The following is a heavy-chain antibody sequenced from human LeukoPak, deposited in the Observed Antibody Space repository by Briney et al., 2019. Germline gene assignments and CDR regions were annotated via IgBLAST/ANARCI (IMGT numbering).Heavy chain of an antibody. CDR3: VRAGYTYGTLYF. J-gene: IGHJ4*02. CDR2: IKQDGGDK. V-gene: IGHV3-7*01. Sequence: GGSLRLSCAASGFAFRDYWMTWVRQAPGKGLEWVADIKQDGGDKNYVDSVKCRFTISRDNAKNSLYLQMDSLRAEDTAVYYCVRAGYTYGTLYFWGQGTLVTVSS. D-gene: IGHD5-18*01. CDR1: GFAFRDYW.